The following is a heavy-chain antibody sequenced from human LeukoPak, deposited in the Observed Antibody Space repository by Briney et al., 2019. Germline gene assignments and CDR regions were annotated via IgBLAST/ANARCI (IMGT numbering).Heavy chain of an antibody. Sequence: SGGSLRLSCAASGFTFSSYWMSWVRQAPGKGLEWVANIEQDGREKYYVDSVKGRFTISRDNAKNSLYLQMNSLRAEDTAVYYCARDYTGLLWFGELWYYFDYWGQGTLVTVSS. CDR2: IEQDGREK. J-gene: IGHJ4*02. D-gene: IGHD3-10*01. V-gene: IGHV3-7*03. CDR3: ARDYTGLLWFGELWYYFDY. CDR1: GFTFSSYW.